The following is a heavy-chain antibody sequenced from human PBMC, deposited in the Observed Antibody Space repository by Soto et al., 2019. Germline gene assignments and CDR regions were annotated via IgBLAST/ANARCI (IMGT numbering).Heavy chain of an antibody. CDR2: IHYSGST. CDR1: GGSISSGGYY. J-gene: IGHJ5*02. D-gene: IGHD3-9*01. Sequence: SETLSLTCTVSGGSISSGGYYWSWIRQHPGKGLEWIGYIHYSGSTYYNPSLKSRVTISVDTSKNQFSLKLSSVTAADTAVYYCARVVKIFTDGPNWFDPWGQGTLVTVSS. V-gene: IGHV4-31*03. CDR3: ARVVKIFTDGPNWFDP.